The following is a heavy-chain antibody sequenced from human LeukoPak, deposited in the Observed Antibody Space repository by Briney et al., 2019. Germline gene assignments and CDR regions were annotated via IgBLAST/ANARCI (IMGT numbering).Heavy chain of an antibody. CDR1: GGTFSSYA. CDR2: IIPIFGTA. V-gene: IGHV1-69*05. D-gene: IGHD3-16*01. Sequence: SVKVSCKASGGTFSSYAISWVRQAPGQGLEWMGRIIPIFGTANYAQKFQGRVTMTTDTSTSTAYMELRSLRSDDTAVYYCAREAAVGGVPYYYMDVWGKGTTVTVSS. J-gene: IGHJ6*03. CDR3: AREAAVGGVPYYYMDV.